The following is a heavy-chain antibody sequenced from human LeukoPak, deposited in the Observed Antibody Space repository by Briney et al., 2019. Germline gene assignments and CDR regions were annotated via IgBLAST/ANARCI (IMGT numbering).Heavy chain of an antibody. Sequence: GGSLRLSCAASGFTFSIDWMHWVRQAPGKGLVWVSRINTDGSTTTYADSVKGRFTISRDNAKNTLYLQMNSLRVEDTAVYYCARGRGGSYHYWGQGTLVTVSS. CDR3: ARGRGGSYHY. CDR2: INTDGSTT. V-gene: IGHV3-74*01. CDR1: GFTFSIDW. D-gene: IGHD1-26*01. J-gene: IGHJ4*02.